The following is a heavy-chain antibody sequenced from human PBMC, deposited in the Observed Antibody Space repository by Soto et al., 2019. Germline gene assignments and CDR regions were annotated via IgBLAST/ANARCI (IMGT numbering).Heavy chain of an antibody. J-gene: IGHJ5*02. CDR3: ARDGRSGYYYWFDP. V-gene: IGHV1-69*06. D-gene: IGHD3-22*01. CDR1: GGTFSSYA. Sequence: RASVKVSCKASGGTFSSYAISWVRQAPGQGLGWMGGIIPIFGTANYAQKFQGGVTITADKSTSTAYMELSSLRSEDTAVYYCARDGRSGYYYWFDPWGQGTLVTVSS. CDR2: IIPIFGTA.